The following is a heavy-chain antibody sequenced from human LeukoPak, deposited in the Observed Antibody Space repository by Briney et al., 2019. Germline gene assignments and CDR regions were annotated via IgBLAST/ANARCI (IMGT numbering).Heavy chain of an antibody. Sequence: PGGSLRLSCTASGFTFGDYAMIWVRQAPGKGLEWVGFIRSKAYGGTTEYAASVKGRFTISRDDSKSIAYLQMNSLKTEDTAVYYCTRASGYDLFPYFDYWGQGTLVTVSS. CDR3: TRASGYDLFPYFDY. V-gene: IGHV3-49*04. D-gene: IGHD5-12*01. J-gene: IGHJ4*02. CDR2: IRSKAYGGTT. CDR1: GFTFGDYA.